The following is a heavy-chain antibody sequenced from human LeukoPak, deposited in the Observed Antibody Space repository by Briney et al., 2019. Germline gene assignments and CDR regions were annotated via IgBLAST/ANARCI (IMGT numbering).Heavy chain of an antibody. CDR2: IIPIFGTA. J-gene: IGHJ4*02. Sequence: SVKVSCKASGGTFSSYAISWVRQAPGQGLEWMGGIIPIFGTANYAQKFQGRVTITTDESTSTAYMELSSLRSEDTAVYYCGGTVGGQDPYLFDYWGQGTLVTVSS. V-gene: IGHV1-69*05. CDR3: GGTVGGQDPYLFDY. D-gene: IGHD3-16*01. CDR1: GGTFSSYA.